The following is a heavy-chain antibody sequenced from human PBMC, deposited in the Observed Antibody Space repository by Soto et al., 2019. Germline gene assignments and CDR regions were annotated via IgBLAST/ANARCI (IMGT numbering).Heavy chain of an antibody. CDR1: GFTFSSYA. V-gene: IGHV3-23*01. CDR2: ISGSGGST. Sequence: EVQLLESGGGLVQPGGSLRLSCAASGFTFSSYAMSWVRQAPGKGLEWVSAISGSGGSTYYADSVKGRFTIPRDNSKNTLYLQMNSLRAEDTAVYYCAKLSWASGSPYYFDYWGQGTLVTVSS. D-gene: IGHD3-10*01. J-gene: IGHJ4*02. CDR3: AKLSWASGSPYYFDY.